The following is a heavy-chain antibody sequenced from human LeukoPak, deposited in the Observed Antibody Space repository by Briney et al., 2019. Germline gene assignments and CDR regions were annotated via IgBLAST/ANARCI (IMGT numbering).Heavy chain of an antibody. Sequence: GASVKVSCTASGYTFTSYAMHWVRQAPGQRLEWMGWINAGNGNTKYSQKFQGRVTITRDTSASTAYMELSSLRSEDTAVYYCARVVVVPAAHKRNWSDPWGQGTLVTVSS. D-gene: IGHD2-2*01. CDR2: INAGNGNT. CDR3: ARVVVVPAAHKRNWSDP. CDR1: GYTFTSYA. V-gene: IGHV1-3*01. J-gene: IGHJ5*02.